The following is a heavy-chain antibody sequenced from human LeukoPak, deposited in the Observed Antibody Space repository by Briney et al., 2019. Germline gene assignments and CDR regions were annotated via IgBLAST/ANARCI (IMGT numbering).Heavy chain of an antibody. CDR2: ILYDGSDK. CDR3: ARGGTGHYYASGTYYQSYYFDY. J-gene: IGHJ4*02. V-gene: IGHV3-30*02. CDR1: GFTFSSYG. Sequence: PGGSLRLSCAASGFTFSSYGIHWVRQAPGKGLEWVTFILYDGSDKYYADSVKGRFSISRDNSKNTLYLQMNSLRPEDTAVYYCARGGTGHYYASGTYYQSYYFDYWGQGPLVTVSS. D-gene: IGHD3-10*01.